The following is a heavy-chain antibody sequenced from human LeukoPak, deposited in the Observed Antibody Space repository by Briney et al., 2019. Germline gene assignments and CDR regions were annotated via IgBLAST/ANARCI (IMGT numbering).Heavy chain of an antibody. J-gene: IGHJ6*02. V-gene: IGHV1-18*01. CDR2: ISAYNGNT. CDR1: GYTFTSYG. Sequence: ASVKVSCKASGYTFTSYGISWVRQAPGQGLEWMGWISAYNGNTNYAQKLQGRVTMTTDTSTSTAYMELRSLRSDDTAVYYCARDPSAIAAAGTTSSFYYYYGMDVWGQGTTVTVSS. CDR3: ARDPSAIAAAGTTSSFYYYYGMDV. D-gene: IGHD6-13*01.